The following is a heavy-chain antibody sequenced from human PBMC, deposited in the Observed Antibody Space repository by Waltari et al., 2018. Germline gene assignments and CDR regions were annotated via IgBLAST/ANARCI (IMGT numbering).Heavy chain of an antibody. Sequence: EVQLVESGGGLAQPGESLKLSCAASGFTFSTYAMSWVRQAPGKGLDGGSVMSDNGGDASYADSVKGRFAISRDNSKNTLYLQINSLRAEDTAIYYCAKRAAYSGSRGLYYFDYWGQGTLVTVSS. J-gene: IGHJ4*02. CDR2: MSDNGGDA. CDR1: GFTFSTYA. V-gene: IGHV3-23*04. D-gene: IGHD1-26*01. CDR3: AKRAAYSGSRGLYYFDY.